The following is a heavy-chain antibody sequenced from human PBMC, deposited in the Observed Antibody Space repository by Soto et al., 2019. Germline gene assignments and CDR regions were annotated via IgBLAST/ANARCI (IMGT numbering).Heavy chain of an antibody. CDR2: ISSSGYTT. CDR3: ARDSSVSFHLDN. Sequence: EVQMVESGGGLVQPGGSLRLSCVASTFTLNYYEMSWVRQAPGKGLAWISYISSSGYTTHYADSVKGRFTISRDKAENSLYLQMSGLRAADTAVYYWARDSSVSFHLDNWGQGTLVTVSS. CDR1: TFTLNYYE. V-gene: IGHV3-48*03. D-gene: IGHD6-6*01. J-gene: IGHJ4*02.